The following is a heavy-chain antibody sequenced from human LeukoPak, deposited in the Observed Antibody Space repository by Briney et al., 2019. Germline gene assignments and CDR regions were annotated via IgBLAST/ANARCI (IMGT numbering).Heavy chain of an antibody. V-gene: IGHV4-34*01. D-gene: IGHD6-13*01. CDR3: AIAAAGTWYYYYGMDV. J-gene: IGHJ6*02. CDR2: INHSGST. Sequence: SSETLSLTCAVYGGSFSGYYWSWIRQPPGKGLEWIGEINHSGSTNYNPSLKSRVTISVDTSKNQFSLKLSSVTAADTAVYYCAIAAAGTWYYYYGMDVWGRGTTVTVSS. CDR1: GGSFSGYY.